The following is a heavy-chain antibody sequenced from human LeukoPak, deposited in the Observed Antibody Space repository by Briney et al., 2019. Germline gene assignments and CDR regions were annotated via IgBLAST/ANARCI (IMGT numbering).Heavy chain of an antibody. CDR3: ARGHSSSGWYEAYYYYYMDV. CDR2: MNPNSGNT. D-gene: IGHD6-19*01. V-gene: IGHV1-8*01. J-gene: IGHJ6*03. Sequence: GASVKVSCKASGYTFTSYDINWVRQATGQGLEWMGWMNPNSGNTDYAQKFQGRVTMTRNTSISTAYMELSSLRSEDTAVYYCARGHSSSGWYEAYYYYYMDVWGKGTTVTVSS. CDR1: GYTFTSYD.